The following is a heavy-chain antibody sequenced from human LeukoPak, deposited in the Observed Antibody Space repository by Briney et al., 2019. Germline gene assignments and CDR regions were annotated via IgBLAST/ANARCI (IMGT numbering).Heavy chain of an antibody. V-gene: IGHV4-59*01. Sequence: SETLSLTCTVSGGSISSYYWSWIRQPPGKGLEWIGYIYYSGSTNYNPCLKSRVTISVDTSKNQFSLKLSSVTAADTAVYYCASSSYYYGSGSTYYYYGMDVWGKGTTVTVSS. CDR1: GGSISSYY. D-gene: IGHD3-10*01. J-gene: IGHJ6*04. CDR2: IYYSGST. CDR3: ASSSYYYGSGSTYYYYGMDV.